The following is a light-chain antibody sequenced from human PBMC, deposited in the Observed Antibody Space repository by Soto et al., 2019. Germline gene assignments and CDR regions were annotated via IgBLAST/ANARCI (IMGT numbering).Light chain of an antibody. CDR3: SSYTCASTPLV. CDR1: GSDVGGYNY. CDR2: DVS. Sequence: QSALTQPASVSGSPGQSITISCTGTGSDVGGYNYVSWYQQHPGKAPKVMIYDVSNRPSGVSNRFSGSKSGNTASLTISGVQAEDEADYYGSSYTCASTPLVFCGVTQLTVL. V-gene: IGLV2-14*01. J-gene: IGLJ2*01.